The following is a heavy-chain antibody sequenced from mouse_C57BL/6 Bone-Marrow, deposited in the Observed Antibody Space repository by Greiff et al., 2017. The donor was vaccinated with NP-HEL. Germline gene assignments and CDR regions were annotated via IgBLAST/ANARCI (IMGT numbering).Heavy chain of an antibody. CDR2: IRNKANGYTT. CDR1: GFTFTDYY. CDR3: ARGGNYYAMGY. V-gene: IGHV7-3*01. Sequence: EVMLVESGGGLVQPGGSLSLSCAASGFTFTDYYMSWVRQPPGKALEWLGFIRNKANGYTTEYSASVKGRFTISRDKSQSILYLQMNALTAEDSATYYCARGGNYYAMGYWGQGTSVTVSS. J-gene: IGHJ4*01.